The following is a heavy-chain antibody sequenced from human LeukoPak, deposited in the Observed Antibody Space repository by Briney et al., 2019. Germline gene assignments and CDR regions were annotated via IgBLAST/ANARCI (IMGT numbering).Heavy chain of an antibody. CDR1: GFTFSAYY. J-gene: IGHJ5*02. CDR2: ISSSSSTI. Sequence: GGSLRLSCAASGFTFSAYYMSWIRQAPGKGLEWVSYISSSSSTIYYADSVKGRFTISRDNAKNSLYLQMNSLRAEDTAVYYCAMVVGNNWFDPWGQGTLVTVSS. V-gene: IGHV3-11*01. D-gene: IGHD2-21*01. CDR3: AMVVGNNWFDP.